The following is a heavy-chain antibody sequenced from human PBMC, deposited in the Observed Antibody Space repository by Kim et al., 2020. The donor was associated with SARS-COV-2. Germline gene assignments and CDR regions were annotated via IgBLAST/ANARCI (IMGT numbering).Heavy chain of an antibody. V-gene: IGHV3-30*18. Sequence: GGSLILSCAASGFTFSSYGMHWVRQAPGKGLEWVAVISYDGSNKYYADSVKGRFTISRDNSKNTLYLQMNSLRAEDTAVYYCAKEGSSWLKRGYYFDYWG. CDR2: ISYDGSNK. D-gene: IGHD6-13*01. CDR1: GFTFSSYG. J-gene: IGHJ4*01. CDR3: AKEGSSWLKRGYYFDY.